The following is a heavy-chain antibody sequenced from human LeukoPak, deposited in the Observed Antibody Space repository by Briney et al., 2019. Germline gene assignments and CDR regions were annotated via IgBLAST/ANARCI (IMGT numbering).Heavy chain of an antibody. V-gene: IGHV3-74*01. Sequence: GGSLRLSCAASGYTFSGYWMQWVRQAPGKGLVWVSRISRDGSSISYADSVKGRFTISRDNAKNSLYLQMNSLRAEDTAVYYCARGWGYYPAYYFDYWGQGTLVTVSP. J-gene: IGHJ4*02. CDR2: ISRDGSSI. CDR1: GYTFSGYW. CDR3: ARGWGYYPAYYFDY. D-gene: IGHD3-22*01.